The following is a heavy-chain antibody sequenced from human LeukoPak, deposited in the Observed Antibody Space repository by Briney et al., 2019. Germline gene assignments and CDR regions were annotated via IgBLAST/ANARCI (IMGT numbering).Heavy chain of an antibody. D-gene: IGHD3-10*01. Sequence: PGVSLRLSCAASGFTFGSYWMHWVRQAPGKGLVWVSRINSDGSSTSYADSVKGRFTISRDNAKNTLYLQMNSLRAEDTAVYYCATKRGSGSYLIDYWGQGTLVTVSS. J-gene: IGHJ4*02. CDR3: ATKRGSGSYLIDY. CDR1: GFTFGSYW. CDR2: INSDGSST. V-gene: IGHV3-74*01.